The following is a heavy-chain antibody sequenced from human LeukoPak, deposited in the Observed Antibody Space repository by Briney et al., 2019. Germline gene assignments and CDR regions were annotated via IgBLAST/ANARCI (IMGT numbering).Heavy chain of an antibody. CDR2: IYYSGST. Sequence: SETLSLTCNVSGGSISSYYWSWIRQPPGKGLEWIGYIYYSGSTNYNPSLKSRVTISVDTSKNQFSLKLSSVTAADTAVYYCARDYRADYYDSSGHLDYWGQGTLVTVSS. D-gene: IGHD3-22*01. CDR1: GGSISSYY. J-gene: IGHJ4*02. CDR3: ARDYRADYYDSSGHLDY. V-gene: IGHV4-59*01.